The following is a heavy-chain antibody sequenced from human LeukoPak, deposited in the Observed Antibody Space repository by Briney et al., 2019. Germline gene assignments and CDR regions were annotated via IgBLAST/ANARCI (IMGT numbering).Heavy chain of an antibody. Sequence: SETLSLTCTVSGGSISSSSYYWGWIRQPPGKGLEWIGEINHSGSTNYNPSLKSRVTISVDTSKNQFSLKLSSVTAADTAVYYCASIDFWSGSPWGQGTLVTVSS. CDR2: INHSGST. V-gene: IGHV4-39*07. CDR1: GGSISSSSYY. CDR3: ASIDFWSGSP. J-gene: IGHJ5*02. D-gene: IGHD3-3*01.